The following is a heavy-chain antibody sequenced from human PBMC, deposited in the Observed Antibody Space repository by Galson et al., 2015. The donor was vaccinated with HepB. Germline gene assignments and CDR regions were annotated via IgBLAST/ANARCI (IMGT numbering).Heavy chain of an antibody. CDR3: TTGGIRFLEWLPYYYYYMDV. D-gene: IGHD3-3*01. V-gene: IGHV3-15*07. CDR2: IKSKTDGGTT. J-gene: IGHJ6*03. CDR1: GFTFSNAW. Sequence: SLRLSCAASGFTFSNAWMNWVRQAPGKGLEWVGRIKSKTDGGTTDYAAPVKGRFTISRDDSKNTLYLQMNSLKTEDTAVYYCTTGGIRFLEWLPYYYYYMDVWGKGTTVTVSS.